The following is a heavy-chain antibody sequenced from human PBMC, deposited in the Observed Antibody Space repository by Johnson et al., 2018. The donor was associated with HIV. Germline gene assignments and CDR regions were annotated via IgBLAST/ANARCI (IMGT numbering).Heavy chain of an antibody. Sequence: VQLVESGGGVVQPGRSLRLSCAASGFTFSSYAMNWVRQAPGKGLEWVSAISGSGGSTYYADSVKGRFTISRDNSKNTLYLQMNSLRAEDTAVYYCAKGIVVGVRAFDIWGQGTMVTVSS. D-gene: IGHD3-22*01. CDR3: AKGIVVGVRAFDI. CDR2: ISGSGGST. J-gene: IGHJ3*02. CDR1: GFTFSSYA. V-gene: IGHV3-23*04.